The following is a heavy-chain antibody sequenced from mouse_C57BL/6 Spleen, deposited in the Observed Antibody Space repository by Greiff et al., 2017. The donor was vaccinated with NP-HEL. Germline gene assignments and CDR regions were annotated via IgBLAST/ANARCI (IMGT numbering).Heavy chain of an antibody. CDR3: ARGDYGSSPDY. CDR1: GYAFSSSW. Sequence: VQLQQSGPELVKPGASVKISCKASGYAFSSSWMNWVKQRPGKGLEWIGRIYPGDGDTNYNGKFKGKATLTADKSSSTAYMQLSSLTSEDSAVYFCARGDYGSSPDYWGQGTTLTVSS. J-gene: IGHJ2*01. CDR2: IYPGDGDT. V-gene: IGHV1-82*01. D-gene: IGHD1-1*01.